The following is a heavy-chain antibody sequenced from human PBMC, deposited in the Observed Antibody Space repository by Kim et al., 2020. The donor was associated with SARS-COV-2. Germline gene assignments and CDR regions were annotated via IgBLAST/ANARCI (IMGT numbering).Heavy chain of an antibody. V-gene: IGHV3-72*01. J-gene: IGHJ4*02. CDR3: ARGNPGGGYRF. Sequence: IEEYAASVKGRITIARDESENALYLEMDRLQTEDTAVYYCARGNPGGGYRFWGQGTLVTVSS. CDR2: IE. D-gene: IGHD1-26*01.